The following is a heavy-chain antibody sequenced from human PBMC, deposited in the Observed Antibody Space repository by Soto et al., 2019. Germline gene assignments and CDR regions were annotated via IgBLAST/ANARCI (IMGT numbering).Heavy chain of an antibody. CDR1: GFTFSSYA. Sequence: GGSLRLSCAASGFTFSSYAMSWVRQAPGKGLEWVSAISGSGGSTYYADSVKGRLTISRDNSKNTLYLQIHTLRAEDTAVYYCAKVSSSWYAGFFDLWGQGTLVTVSS. CDR2: ISGSGGST. V-gene: IGHV3-23*01. J-gene: IGHJ4*02. CDR3: AKVSSSWYAGFFDL. D-gene: IGHD6-13*01.